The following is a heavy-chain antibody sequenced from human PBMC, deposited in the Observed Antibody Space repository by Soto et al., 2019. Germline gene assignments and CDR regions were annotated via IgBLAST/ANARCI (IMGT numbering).Heavy chain of an antibody. CDR3: AREGIAAAGTGY. Sequence: GGSLRLSCAASGFTFSSYSMNWVRQAPGKGLEWVSSISNSSSYIYYADSVKGRFTISRDNAKNSLYLQMNSLRAEDTAVYYCAREGIAAAGTGYWGQGTLVTVSS. CDR2: ISNSSSYI. CDR1: GFTFSSYS. J-gene: IGHJ4*02. V-gene: IGHV3-21*01. D-gene: IGHD6-13*01.